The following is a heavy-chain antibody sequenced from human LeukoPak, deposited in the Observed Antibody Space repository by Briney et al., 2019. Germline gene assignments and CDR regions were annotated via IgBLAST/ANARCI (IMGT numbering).Heavy chain of an antibody. D-gene: IGHD4-17*01. CDR3: AKEGNPSGEVI. Sequence: PGGSLRLSCAASGFTFSSYAMSGVGQAQGKGREWVSAISGSGGSTYYADSVKGRFTISRDNSKNTLYLQMNSLRAEDTAVYYCAKEGNPSGEVIWGQGTMVTVSS. J-gene: IGHJ3*02. CDR2: ISGSGGST. CDR1: GFTFSSYA. V-gene: IGHV3-23*01.